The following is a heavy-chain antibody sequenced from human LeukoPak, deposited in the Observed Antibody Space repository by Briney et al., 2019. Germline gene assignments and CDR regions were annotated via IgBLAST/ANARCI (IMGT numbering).Heavy chain of an antibody. CDR3: ARGILPD. V-gene: IGHV1-2*02. Sequence: ASVKVSCKASGYTFTGYYIHWVRQAPGEGLEYMGWINPSSGGTLYAQNFQGRVTMTRDTSISTAYMELSGLRSDDTALYYCARGILPDWGQGTLVTVSS. J-gene: IGHJ4*02. CDR1: GYTFTGYY. CDR2: INPSSGGT.